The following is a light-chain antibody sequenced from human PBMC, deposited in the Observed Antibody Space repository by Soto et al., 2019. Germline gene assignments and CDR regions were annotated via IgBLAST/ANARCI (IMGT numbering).Light chain of an antibody. Sequence: DIQMTQSPSSLSASVGDRVTITCRASQGISNYLAWYQQKPGKAPQLLIYGATTLQSGVPSRFSGSGSGTDFTLNIASLQPEDVETYYCQKYNSDPLTFGGGTKVDIK. J-gene: IGKJ4*01. CDR1: QGISNY. CDR2: GAT. CDR3: QKYNSDPLT. V-gene: IGKV1-27*01.